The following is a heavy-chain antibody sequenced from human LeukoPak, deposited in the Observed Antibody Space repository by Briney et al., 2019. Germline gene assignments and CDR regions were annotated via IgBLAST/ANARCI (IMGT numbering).Heavy chain of an antibody. J-gene: IGHJ4*02. CDR2: IIPIFVTA. CDR1: GVTFRSFP. CDR3: STGRNKRPADY. V-gene: IGHV1-69*05. Sequence: ASVEVSCKASGVTFRSFPFTWVRQAPGQGFEWMGGIIPIFVTANYAQKFQGRVTISTDESTSTVYMELRSLTSEDTAVYYCSTGRNKRPADYWGQGTLVIVSS. D-gene: IGHD1-14*01.